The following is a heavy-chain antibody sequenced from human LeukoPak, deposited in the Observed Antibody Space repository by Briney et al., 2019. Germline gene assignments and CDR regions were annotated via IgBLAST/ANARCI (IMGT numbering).Heavy chain of an antibody. CDR1: GYTFTSYY. CDR3: ARDLSLRGTMGFYYYGMDV. J-gene: IGHJ6*02. Sequence: ASVKVSCKTSGYTFTSYYIHWARQARGQGLEWMGIINPTSGSTNYAQKFQGRVTMTRDTSTSTVYMELSSLRSEDTAVYYCARDLSLRGTMGFYYYGMDVWGQGTTVTVSS. V-gene: IGHV1-46*01. CDR2: INPTSGST. D-gene: IGHD3-10*01.